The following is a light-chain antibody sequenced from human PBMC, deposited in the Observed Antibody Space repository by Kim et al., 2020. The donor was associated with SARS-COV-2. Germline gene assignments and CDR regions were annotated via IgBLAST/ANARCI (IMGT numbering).Light chain of an antibody. Sequence: RATINCKSSQSVLYSSNNKNYLAWYQQKPGQPPKLLISRASTRDSGVPDRFSGSGSGTYFTLSISRLQAEDVAVYYCQQYYSSPYTFGQGTKLEI. V-gene: IGKV4-1*01. CDR2: RAS. J-gene: IGKJ2*01. CDR3: QQYYSSPYT. CDR1: QSVLYSSNNKNY.